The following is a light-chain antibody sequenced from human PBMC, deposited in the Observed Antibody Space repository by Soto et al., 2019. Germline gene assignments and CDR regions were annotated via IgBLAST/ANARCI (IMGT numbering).Light chain of an antibody. J-gene: IGKJ1*01. CDR2: GAS. Sequence: DIVLTQSSANLSGSQGEGGTSSGRASQSVSSNLAWYQQKPGQAPRLLIYGASTRATGIPARFSGSGCGREVTLTFISLQSEDFSVYYCQQYNNWPRAFGQGTKVDIK. V-gene: IGKV3-15*01. CDR1: QSVSSN. CDR3: QQYNNWPRA.